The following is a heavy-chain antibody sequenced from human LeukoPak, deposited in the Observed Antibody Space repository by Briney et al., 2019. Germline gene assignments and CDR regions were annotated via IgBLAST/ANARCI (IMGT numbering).Heavy chain of an antibody. CDR3: TRDSEYSFDDC. CDR2: INGDATIS. CDR1: GFTFNRYW. J-gene: IGHJ4*02. D-gene: IGHD5-12*01. Sequence: GGSLRLSCAASGFTFNRYWMHWVRQAPGKGLVWVAHINGDATISTYTDSVKGRSTITRDNAKSMVYLQMNDLKDDDTAFYYCTRDSEYSFDDCWGQGTLVTVSS. V-gene: IGHV3-74*03.